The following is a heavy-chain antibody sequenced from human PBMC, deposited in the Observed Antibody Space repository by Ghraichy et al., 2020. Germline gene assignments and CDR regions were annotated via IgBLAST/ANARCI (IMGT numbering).Heavy chain of an antibody. Sequence: SETLSLTCTVSGGFISSYYWSWIRQPAGKGLEWIGRIYTSGSTNYNPSLKSRVTMSVDTSKNQFSLKLSSVTAADTAVYYCARSPPNCSGGSCYKDWGQGTLVTVSS. D-gene: IGHD2-15*01. CDR2: IYTSGST. V-gene: IGHV4-4*07. CDR3: ARSPPNCSGGSCYKD. CDR1: GGFISSYY. J-gene: IGHJ4*02.